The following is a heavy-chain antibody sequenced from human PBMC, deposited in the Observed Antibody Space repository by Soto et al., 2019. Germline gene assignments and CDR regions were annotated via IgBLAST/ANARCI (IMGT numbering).Heavy chain of an antibody. D-gene: IGHD1-7*01. J-gene: IGHJ3*02. Sequence: SETLSLTCAVYGGSFSGYYWSWIRQPPGKGLEWIGEINHSGSTNYNPSLKSRVTISVDTSKNQFSLKLSSVTAADTAVYYCARGPTNFEARAFDIWGQGTMVT. CDR1: GGSFSGYY. CDR3: ARGPTNFEARAFDI. V-gene: IGHV4-34*01. CDR2: INHSGST.